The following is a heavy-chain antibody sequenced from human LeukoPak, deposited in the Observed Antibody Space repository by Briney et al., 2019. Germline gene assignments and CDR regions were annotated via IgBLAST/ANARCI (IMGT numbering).Heavy chain of an antibody. CDR3: ATDRFRNWNDRPYFDY. D-gene: IGHD1-1*01. CDR2: INPNSGGT. CDR1: GYTFIGYY. Sequence: ASVKVSCKASGYTFIGYYMHWVRQAPGQGLEWMGWINPNSGGTNYAQKFQGRVTMTEDTSTDTAYMELSSLRSEDTAVYYCATDRFRNWNDRPYFDYWGQGTLVTVSS. J-gene: IGHJ4*02. V-gene: IGHV1-2*02.